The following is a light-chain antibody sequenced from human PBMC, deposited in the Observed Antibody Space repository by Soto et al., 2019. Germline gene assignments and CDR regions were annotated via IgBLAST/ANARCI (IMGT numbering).Light chain of an antibody. Sequence: DIQMTQSPSSLSASVGDRVTITCRASQSISSYLNWYQQKPGKDPKLLIYAASSLQSGVPSRFSGSGSGTDFTLTISSLQPKDFATYYCQQSYSTPPTFGGGTKVEIK. V-gene: IGKV1-39*01. CDR2: AAS. CDR1: QSISSY. J-gene: IGKJ4*01. CDR3: QQSYSTPPT.